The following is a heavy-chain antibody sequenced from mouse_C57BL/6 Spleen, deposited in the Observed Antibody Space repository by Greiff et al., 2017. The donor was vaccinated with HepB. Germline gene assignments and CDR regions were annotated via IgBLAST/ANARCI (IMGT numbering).Heavy chain of an antibody. J-gene: IGHJ2*01. V-gene: IGHV3-6*01. D-gene: IGHD2-2*01. CDR3: ALWLRRGFDY. CDR2: ISYDGSN. CDR1: GYSITSGYY. Sequence: EVQLVESGPGLVKPSQSLSLTCSVTGYSITSGYYWNWIRQFPGNKLEWMGYISYDGSNNYNPSLKNRISITRDTSKNQFFLKLNSVTTEDTATYYCALWLRRGFDYWGQGTTLTVSS.